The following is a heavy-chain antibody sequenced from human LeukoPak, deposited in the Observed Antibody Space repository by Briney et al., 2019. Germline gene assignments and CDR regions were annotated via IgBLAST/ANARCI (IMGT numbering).Heavy chain of an antibody. J-gene: IGHJ4*02. D-gene: IGHD2-21*02. CDR3: ARGLAYCGGDCYIFDY. CDR2: INPNSGGT. CDR1: GYTFTGYY. Sequence: ASVKVSCKASGYTFTGYYMHWVRQAPGQGLEWMGWINPNSGGTNYAQKFQGRVTMTRDTSISTAYVELSRLRSDDTAVYYCARGLAYCGGDCYIFDYWGQGTLVTVSS. V-gene: IGHV1-2*02.